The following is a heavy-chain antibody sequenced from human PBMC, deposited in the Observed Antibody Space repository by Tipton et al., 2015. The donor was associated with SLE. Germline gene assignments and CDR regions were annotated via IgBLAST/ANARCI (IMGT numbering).Heavy chain of an antibody. J-gene: IGHJ4*02. Sequence: LRLSCTVSGYSTSSGYYWGWIRQPPGKGLEWIGSIYYSGSTYYNPSLKSRVTISVDTSKNQFSLKLSSVTAADTAVYYCARIAWGIGYWGQGTLVTVSS. V-gene: IGHV4-38-2*02. D-gene: IGHD7-27*01. CDR1: GYSTSSGYY. CDR2: IYYSGST. CDR3: ARIAWGIGY.